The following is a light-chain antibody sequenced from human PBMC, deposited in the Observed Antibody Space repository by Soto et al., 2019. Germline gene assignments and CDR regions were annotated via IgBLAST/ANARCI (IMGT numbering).Light chain of an antibody. J-gene: IGKJ2*03. CDR1: QSVTSSY. Sequence: EIVLTQSPDTLSLSPGERATLSCRASQSVTSSYLAWYQQKPDQAPRLLIYGVSSRATGIPDRFSGSGSGTDFTLTISRLEPEDFAVYYCQQYGSSPPLSFGQGTKLEIK. CDR2: GVS. V-gene: IGKV3-20*01. CDR3: QQYGSSPPLS.